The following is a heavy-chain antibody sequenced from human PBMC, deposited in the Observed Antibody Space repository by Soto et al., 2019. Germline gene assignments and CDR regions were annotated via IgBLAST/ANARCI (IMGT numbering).Heavy chain of an antibody. D-gene: IGHD1-26*01. J-gene: IGHJ4*02. Sequence: QVQLVQSGAEVREPGASVKVSCKTSGYTFSRYGITWVRQAPGPGLEWMGWINGNTGHTIYAMNLEDRLTISTDTATSPAYLDLRSLKSDDTAVYYCARARKWEPLPYWGQGTLVTVSS. V-gene: IGHV1-18*01. CDR3: ARARKWEPLPY. CDR2: INGNTGHT. CDR1: GYTFSRYG.